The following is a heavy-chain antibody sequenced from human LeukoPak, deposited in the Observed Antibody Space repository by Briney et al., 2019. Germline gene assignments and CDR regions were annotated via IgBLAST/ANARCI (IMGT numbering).Heavy chain of an antibody. CDR1: GESFSGYY. J-gene: IGHJ4*02. CDR2: IYYSGST. Sequence: SETLSLTCAVYGESFSGYYWSWIRQHPGKGLEWIGYIYYSGSTYYNPSLKSRVTISVDTSKNQFSLKLSSVTAADTAVYYCAREYSSSSGPGLDYWGQGTLVTVSS. CDR3: AREYSSSSGPGLDY. V-gene: IGHV4-31*11. D-gene: IGHD6-6*01.